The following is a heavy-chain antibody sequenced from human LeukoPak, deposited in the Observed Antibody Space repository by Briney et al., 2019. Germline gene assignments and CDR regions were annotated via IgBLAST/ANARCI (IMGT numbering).Heavy chain of an antibody. CDR2: IRGSDSST. CDR1: GFTFSSYA. CDR3: AKDRRVGCSTTTCYLFDS. Sequence: VGSLRLSCAASGFTFSSYAMSWVRQAPGKGLEWVSVIRGSDSSTYYADSVKGRFTISRDNSKNTLYLQMNSLRAEDTAIYYCAKDRRVGCSTTTCYLFDSWGQGTLVTVSS. J-gene: IGHJ4*02. V-gene: IGHV3-23*01. D-gene: IGHD2-2*01.